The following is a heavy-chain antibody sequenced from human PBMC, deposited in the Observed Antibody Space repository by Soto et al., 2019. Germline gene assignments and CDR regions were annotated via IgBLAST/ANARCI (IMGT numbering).Heavy chain of an antibody. CDR3: AKDSVVGTYYGLSDY. V-gene: IGHV1-58*01. CDR1: GFTFTSSA. CDR2: IVVGSGNT. Sequence: GASVKVSCKASGFTFTSSAVQWVRQARGQRLEWIGWIVVGSGNTNYAQKFQERVTITRDMSTSTAYMELSSLRAEDTAVYYCAKDSVVGTYYGLSDYWGQGTLVTVSS. J-gene: IGHJ4*02. D-gene: IGHD3-10*01.